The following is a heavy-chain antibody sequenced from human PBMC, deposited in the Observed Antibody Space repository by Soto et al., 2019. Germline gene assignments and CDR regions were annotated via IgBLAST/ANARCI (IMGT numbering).Heavy chain of an antibody. CDR1: GFTFSSYA. Sequence: QVQLVESGGGVVQPGRSLRLSCAASGFTFSSYAMHWVRQAPGKGLEWVALISYDGSNKDYAESVKGRFTISRDNSKNTVYLQMNSLRADDTAVYYCASGDSGYSSGWFRGWGQGTLVTVSS. CDR3: ASGDSGYSSGWFRG. D-gene: IGHD6-19*01. V-gene: IGHV3-30-3*01. CDR2: ISYDGSNK. J-gene: IGHJ4*02.